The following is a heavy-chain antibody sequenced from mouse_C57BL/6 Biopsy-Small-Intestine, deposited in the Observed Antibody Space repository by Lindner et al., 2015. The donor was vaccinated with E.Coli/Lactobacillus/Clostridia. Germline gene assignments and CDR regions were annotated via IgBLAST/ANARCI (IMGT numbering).Heavy chain of an antibody. Sequence: VQLQESGAELMKPGASVKLSCKATDYTFTGYWIEWVKQRPGHGLERIGEILPGSGSTNYNEKFKGKATFTADTSSNTAYMQFSSLTSEDSAIYYCARGIYYGNDRYYFDYWGQGTTLTVSS. CDR1: DYTFTGYW. CDR2: ILPGSGST. D-gene: IGHD2-2*01. V-gene: IGHV1-9*01. CDR3: ARGIYYGNDRYYFDY. J-gene: IGHJ2*01.